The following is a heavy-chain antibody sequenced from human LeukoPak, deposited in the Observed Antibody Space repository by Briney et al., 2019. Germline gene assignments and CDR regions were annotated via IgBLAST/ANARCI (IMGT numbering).Heavy chain of an antibody. Sequence: SETLSLTRTVSGGSISSYYWSWIRQPAGKGLEWIGRIYTSGSTNYNPSLKSRVTMSVDTSKNQFSLKLSSVTAVDTAVYYCARDFKWFGESYHYYYMDVWGKGTTVTVSS. J-gene: IGHJ6*03. CDR1: GGSISSYY. D-gene: IGHD3-10*01. CDR2: IYTSGST. CDR3: ARDFKWFGESYHYYYMDV. V-gene: IGHV4-4*07.